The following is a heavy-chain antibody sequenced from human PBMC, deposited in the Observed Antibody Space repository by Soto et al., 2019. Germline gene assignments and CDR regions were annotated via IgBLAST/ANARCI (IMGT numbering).Heavy chain of an antibody. CDR3: ARAGRIAVRDY. V-gene: IGHV3-7*01. D-gene: IGHD6-19*01. CDR2: IKGDGSEK. J-gene: IGHJ4*02. CDR1: GFTFSTYW. Sequence: EAQLVESGGGLVQPGGSLTLSCGASGFTFSTYWMSWVRQAPGKGLEWVANIKGDGSEKYYVDSVKGRFTISRDNARNSLYLQMNSLRAEDTAMFYCARAGRIAVRDYWGQGTLVTVSS.